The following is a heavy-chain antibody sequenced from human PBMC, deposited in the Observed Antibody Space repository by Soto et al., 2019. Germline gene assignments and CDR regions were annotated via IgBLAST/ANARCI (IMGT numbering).Heavy chain of an antibody. J-gene: IGHJ3*02. CDR1: CGSISSFY. V-gene: IGHV4-59*01. Sequence: SETLSLTYTVSCGSISSFYWSWIRQPPRKGLGLVGYMYYSGSTNYNPSLKSRVTISVDTSKNQFSLKLSSVTAADTAVYYCARVRSALGLYYDILTGYYPPDAFDIWGQGTMVTVSS. D-gene: IGHD3-9*01. CDR2: MYYSGST. CDR3: ARVRSALGLYYDILTGYYPPDAFDI.